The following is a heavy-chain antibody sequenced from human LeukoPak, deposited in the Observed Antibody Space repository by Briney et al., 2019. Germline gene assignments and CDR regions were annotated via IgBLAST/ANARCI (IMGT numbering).Heavy chain of an antibody. CDR1: GGSFSGYY. CDR3: ARHLYESRGQTSFDY. V-gene: IGHV4-34*01. J-gene: IGHJ4*02. D-gene: IGHD3-22*01. Sequence: SETLSLTCAVYGGSFSGYYWSWIRQPPGKGLEWVGEINHSGSTNYNPSLKSRVTISVETSQNQFSLKLSSVTAADTAMYYCARHLYESRGQTSFDYWGQGTLVTVSS. CDR2: INHSGST.